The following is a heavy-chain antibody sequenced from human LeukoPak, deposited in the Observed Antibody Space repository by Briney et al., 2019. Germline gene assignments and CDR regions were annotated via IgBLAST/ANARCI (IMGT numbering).Heavy chain of an antibody. CDR2: IYPGDSDT. V-gene: IGHV5-51*01. CDR1: GYSFTSYW. D-gene: IGHD3-10*01. J-gene: IGHJ3*02. CDR3: ARHKRFEDLRGAFDI. Sequence: GGSLKISCKGSGYSFTSYWIGWVRQMPGKGLEWMGIIYPGDSDTRYSPSFQGQVTISADKSISTAYLQWSSLKASDTAMYYCARHKRFEDLRGAFDIWGQGTMVTVSS.